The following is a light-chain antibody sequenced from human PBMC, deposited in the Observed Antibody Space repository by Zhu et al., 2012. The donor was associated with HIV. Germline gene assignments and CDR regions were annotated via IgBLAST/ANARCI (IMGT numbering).Light chain of an antibody. J-gene: IGKJ2*01. Sequence: KVMTQSPATLSVSPGERATPSCRASQSVSSNLAWYQQKPGQAPRLLIYGASTRATGIPAKFSGSGSGTEFTLTISSLQSEDFAVYYCQQYNSWPYTFGQGTKVEIK. CDR2: GAS. V-gene: IGKV3-15*01. CDR3: QQYNSWPYT. CDR1: QSVSSN.